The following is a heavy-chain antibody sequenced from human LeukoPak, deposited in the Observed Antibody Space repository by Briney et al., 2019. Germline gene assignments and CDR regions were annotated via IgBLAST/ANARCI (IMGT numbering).Heavy chain of an antibody. CDR1: GGTFSSYA. CDR2: IIPIFGTA. CDR3: ASGATGDVTIFDY. V-gene: IGHV1-69*05. J-gene: IGHJ4*02. Sequence: SVKVSCKASGGTFSSYAISWVRQAPRQGLEWMGRIIPIFGTANYAQKFQGRVTITTDESTSTAYMELSSLRSEDTAVYYCASGATGDVTIFDYWGQGTLVTVSS. D-gene: IGHD7-27*01.